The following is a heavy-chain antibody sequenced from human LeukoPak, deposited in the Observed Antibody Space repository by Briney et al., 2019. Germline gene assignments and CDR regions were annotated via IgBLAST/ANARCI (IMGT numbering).Heavy chain of an antibody. Sequence: PSETLSLTCTVSGGSISSSSYYWGWIRLPPGKGLEWIGSIYYSGSTYYNPSLKSRVTISVDTSKNQFSLKLSSVTAADTAVYYCARHGPSGSYEDCFDPWGQGTLVTVSS. D-gene: IGHD3-10*01. V-gene: IGHV4-39*01. J-gene: IGHJ5*02. CDR3: ARHGPSGSYEDCFDP. CDR1: GGSISSSSYY. CDR2: IYYSGST.